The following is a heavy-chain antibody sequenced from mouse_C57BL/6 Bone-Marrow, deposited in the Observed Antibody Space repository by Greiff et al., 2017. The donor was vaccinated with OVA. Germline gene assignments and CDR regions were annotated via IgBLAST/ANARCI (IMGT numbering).Heavy chain of an antibody. V-gene: IGHV1-15*01. CDR2: IDPETGGT. J-gene: IGHJ4*01. Sequence: VKLVESGAELVRPGASVTLSCKASGYTFTDYEMHWVKQTPVHGLEWIGAIDPETGGTAYNQKFKGKAILTADKSSSTAYMELRSLTSEDSAVYYCTRGYSNYYAMDYSGQGTSVTVSS. CDR1: GYTFTDYE. D-gene: IGHD2-5*01. CDR3: TRGYSNYYAMDY.